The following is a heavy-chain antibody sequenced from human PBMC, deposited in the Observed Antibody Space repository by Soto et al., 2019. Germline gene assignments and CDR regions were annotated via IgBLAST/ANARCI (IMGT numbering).Heavy chain of an antibody. CDR2: MYPGDSDT. CDR1: GYDFNTNW. CDR3: ARLPRGCNKTSCYYADH. V-gene: IGHV5-51*01. J-gene: IGHJ4*02. Sequence: GESLKISCRGYGYDFNTNWFGWVRQLPGRGLEWVGIMYPGDSDTRLQPSLQGHVTLSADVTVSTAFLQWRTLKTSDSGMYFCARLPRGCNKTSCYYADHWGQGTSVTVSS. D-gene: IGHD3-22*01.